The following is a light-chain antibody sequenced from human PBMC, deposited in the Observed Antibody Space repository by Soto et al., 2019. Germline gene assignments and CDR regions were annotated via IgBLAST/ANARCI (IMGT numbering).Light chain of an antibody. V-gene: IGLV2-14*01. CDR2: EVS. CDR1: SSDVGAYDY. J-gene: IGLJ3*02. CDR3: SSYTTTNTLGV. Sequence: QSALTQPASVSGSPGQSITISCTGTSSDVGAYDYVSWYQQNPGKAPKLIISEVSDRPSGVSNRFSGSKSGNTASLTISGLQAEEEAYYFCSSYTTTNTLGVFGGGTKLTVL.